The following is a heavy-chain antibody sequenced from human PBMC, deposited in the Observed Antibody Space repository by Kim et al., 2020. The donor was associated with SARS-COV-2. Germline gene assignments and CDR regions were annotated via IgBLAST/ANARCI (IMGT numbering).Heavy chain of an antibody. V-gene: IGHV3-30*18. CDR2: ISYDGSNK. D-gene: IGHD6-19*01. CDR3: AKDAIIAVAGGYFDY. J-gene: IGHJ4*02. CDR1: GFTFSSYG. Sequence: GGSLRLSCAASGFTFSSYGMHWVRQAPGKGLEWVAVISYDGSNKYYADSVKGRFTISRDNSKNTLYLQMNSLRAEDTAVYYCAKDAIIAVAGGYFDYWGQGTLVTVSS.